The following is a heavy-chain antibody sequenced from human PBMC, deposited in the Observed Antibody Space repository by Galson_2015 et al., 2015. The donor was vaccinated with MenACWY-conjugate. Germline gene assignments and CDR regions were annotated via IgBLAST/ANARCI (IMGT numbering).Heavy chain of an antibody. D-gene: IGHD2-2*01. CDR3: TRDRHPPSAPFDY. Sequence: SVKVSCKASGASVNSHAVSWVRQAPGQGLEWMGGTIPMYGTANYAQRFQGRVTIIADGSTNTAYMDLSSLRSDDTAVYYCTRDRHPPSAPFDYWGQGTLVTVSS. V-gene: IGHV1-69*13. J-gene: IGHJ4*02. CDR1: GASVNSHA. CDR2: TIPMYGTA.